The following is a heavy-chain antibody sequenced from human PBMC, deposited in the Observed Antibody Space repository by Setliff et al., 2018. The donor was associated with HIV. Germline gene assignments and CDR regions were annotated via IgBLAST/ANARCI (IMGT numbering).Heavy chain of an antibody. J-gene: IGHJ4*02. CDR2: IYYSGST. V-gene: IGHV4-59*08. CDR1: GDSISSYY. Sequence: PSETLSLTCTVSGDSISSYYWSWIRQPPGKGLEWIGYIYYSGSTNYNPSLKSRVTISVDTSKNQFSLKLSSVTAADTAVYYCARHKSQPYYFDYWGQGTLVTVSS. CDR3: ARHKSQPYYFDY.